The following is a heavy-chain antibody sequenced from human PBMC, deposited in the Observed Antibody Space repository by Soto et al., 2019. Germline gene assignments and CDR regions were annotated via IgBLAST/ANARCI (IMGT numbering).Heavy chain of an antibody. J-gene: IGHJ6*02. CDR3: ASGRVVGEYYSSSSGMDA. CDR2: IDPSDSYT. D-gene: IGHD2-15*01. Sequence: GESLKISCKGSGYSFTSYWISWVRQMPGKGLEWMGRIDPSDSYTNYSPSFQGHVTISADKSISTAYLQWSSLKASDTAMYYCASGRVVGEYYSSSSGMDAWGQGPTLTFSS. CDR1: GYSFTSYW. V-gene: IGHV5-10-1*01.